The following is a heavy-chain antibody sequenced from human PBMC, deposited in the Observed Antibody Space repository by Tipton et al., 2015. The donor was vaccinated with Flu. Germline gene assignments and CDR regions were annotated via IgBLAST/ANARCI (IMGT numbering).Heavy chain of an antibody. J-gene: IGHJ2*01. CDR1: GGSISSYY. CDR2: IYYSGST. D-gene: IGHD6-13*01. Sequence: GLVKPSETLSLTCTVSGGSISSYYWSWIRQPPGKGLEWIGYIYYSGSTNYNPSLKSRVTISVDTSKNQFSLKLSSVTAADTAVYYCARVSSSSSWSQDWYFDLWGRSTLVTVSS. V-gene: IGHV4-59*01. CDR3: ARVSSSSSWSQDWYFDL.